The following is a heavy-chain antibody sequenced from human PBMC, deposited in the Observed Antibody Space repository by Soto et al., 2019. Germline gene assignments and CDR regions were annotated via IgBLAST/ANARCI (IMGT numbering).Heavy chain of an antibody. V-gene: IGHV1-46*01. CDR2: INPSVGST. Sequence: QVQLVQSGAEVRKPGASVKVSCKASGYTFTTYNMHWVRQAPGQGLEWMGVINPSVGSTSYAQKFQGRVTMTRDTSSSKVYLELSSLRSEDTDVYYCARAGAGHFDSWGQGTLVTVSS. J-gene: IGHJ4*02. CDR1: GYTFTTYN. D-gene: IGHD3-10*01. CDR3: ARAGAGHFDS.